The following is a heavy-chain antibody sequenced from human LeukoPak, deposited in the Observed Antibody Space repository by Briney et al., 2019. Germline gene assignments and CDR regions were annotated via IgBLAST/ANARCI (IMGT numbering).Heavy chain of an antibody. CDR2: LYTSGST. Sequence: SETLSLTCNVSDVSISFYYWTWIRQPAGKGLEWIGRLYTSGSTNYNPSLQSRVTISLDTSKNQFSLQLRSMTAADTAVYYCAGGIGARDPIFGHWGQGTLVTVSS. CDR3: AGGIGARDPIFGH. D-gene: IGHD3-10*01. CDR1: DVSISFYY. V-gene: IGHV4-4*07. J-gene: IGHJ4*02.